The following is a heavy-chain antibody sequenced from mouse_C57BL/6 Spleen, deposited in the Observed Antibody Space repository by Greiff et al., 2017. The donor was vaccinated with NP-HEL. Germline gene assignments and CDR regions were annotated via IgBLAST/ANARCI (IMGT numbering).Heavy chain of an antibody. Sequence: QVQLQQPGAELVKPGASVKLSCKASGYTFTSYWMQWVKQRPGQGLEWIGEIDPSDSYTNYNQKFKGKATLTVDTSSSTAYMQLSSLTSEDSAVYYCARVVTGTLYYFDYWGQGTTLTVSS. V-gene: IGHV1-50*01. D-gene: IGHD4-1*01. CDR2: IDPSDSYT. CDR3: ARVVTGTLYYFDY. J-gene: IGHJ2*01. CDR1: GYTFTSYW.